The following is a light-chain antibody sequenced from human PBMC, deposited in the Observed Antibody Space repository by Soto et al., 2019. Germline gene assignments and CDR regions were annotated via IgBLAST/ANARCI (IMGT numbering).Light chain of an antibody. Sequence: EIVLTQSPATLSSSPGERATLSCRASQSVDNYLAWYQQKPGKAPRLLIYESSNRPTGIPARFSGSGSGTDFILTISSLEPEDFAVYYCLQRCNWSRTFGQGTKVDIK. V-gene: IGKV3-11*01. CDR1: QSVDNY. CDR3: LQRCNWSRT. CDR2: ESS. J-gene: IGKJ1*01.